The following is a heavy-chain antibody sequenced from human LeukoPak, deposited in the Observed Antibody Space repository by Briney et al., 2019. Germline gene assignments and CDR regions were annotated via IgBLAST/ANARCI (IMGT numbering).Heavy chain of an antibody. CDR1: GFTFSKYG. J-gene: IGHJ4*02. CDR3: AKDRAVAGTDARYYFDY. V-gene: IGHV3-33*06. D-gene: IGHD6-19*01. CDR2: IWYDGRHK. Sequence: GGSLRLSCAASGFTFSKYGMHWVRQAPGKGLEWVVVIWYDGRHKYYADSVKGRFTISRDNSKNTLYLQMNSLRAEDTAVYYCAKDRAVAGTDARYYFDYWGQGTLVTVSS.